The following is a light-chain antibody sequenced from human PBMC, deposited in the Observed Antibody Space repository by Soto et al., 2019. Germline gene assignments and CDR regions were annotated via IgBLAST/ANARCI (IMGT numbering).Light chain of an antibody. V-gene: IGKV1-27*01. CDR2: AAS. CDR1: QDIRNF. CDR3: QKYSSVPV. Sequence: DIQMTQSPTSLSASVGDRVTITCRASQDIRNFVAWYQQKPGKAPKLLIYAASTLQSGVPSRFSGSGSGTXXXXXXXSXQXEDVATYSCQKYSSVPVFGPGTKVEIK. J-gene: IGKJ3*01.